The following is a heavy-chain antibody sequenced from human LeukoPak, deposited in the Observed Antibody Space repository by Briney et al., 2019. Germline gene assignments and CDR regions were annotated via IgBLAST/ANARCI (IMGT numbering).Heavy chain of an antibody. D-gene: IGHD6-13*01. CDR3: ARDIRQQLVPDNWFDP. Sequence: SETLSLTCTVSGGSISSYYWSWIRQPAGKGLEWIGRIYTSGSTNYNPSLKSRVTMSVDTSKNQFSLKLSSVTAADTAVYYCARDIRQQLVPDNWFDPWGQGTLVTVSS. V-gene: IGHV4-4*07. CDR1: GGSISSYY. J-gene: IGHJ5*02. CDR2: IYTSGST.